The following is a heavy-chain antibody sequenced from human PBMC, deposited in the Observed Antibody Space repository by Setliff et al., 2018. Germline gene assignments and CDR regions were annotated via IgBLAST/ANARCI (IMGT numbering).Heavy chain of an antibody. CDR3: VRGGSAWAWHYQL. J-gene: IGHJ2*01. CDR1: GGSISGYY. V-gene: IGHV4-59*01. D-gene: IGHD3-16*01. Sequence: LSLTCTVSGGSISGYYWTWIRQTPEMGLEWIGHIHSSGNTHINPSLGSRVSMSVDTYQNQCSLKVSSMTSADTAVYYCVRGGSAWAWHYQLWGRGVLVTVS. CDR2: IHSSGNT.